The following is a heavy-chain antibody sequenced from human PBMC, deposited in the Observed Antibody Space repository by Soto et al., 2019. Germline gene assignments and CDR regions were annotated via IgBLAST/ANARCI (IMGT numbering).Heavy chain of an antibody. V-gene: IGHV1-69*06. CDR3: ATEYCTNGVCYQGMSYYYGMDV. J-gene: IGHJ6*02. D-gene: IGHD2-8*01. CDR1: GGTFSSYA. CDR2: IIPIFGTA. Sequence: QVQLVQSGAEVKKPGSSVKVSCKASGGTFSSYAISWVRQAPGQGLEWMGGIIPIFGTANYAQKFQGRVTITADKSTSTAYMELSSLRSEDTAVYYCATEYCTNGVCYQGMSYYYGMDVWGQGTTVTVSS.